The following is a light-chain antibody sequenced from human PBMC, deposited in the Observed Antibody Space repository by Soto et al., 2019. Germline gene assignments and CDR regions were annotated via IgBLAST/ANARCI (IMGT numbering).Light chain of an antibody. CDR3: QQYYNWPRT. V-gene: IGKV3-15*01. J-gene: IGKJ1*01. CDR2: GAS. Sequence: EIVMTQSPATLSVSPGERATLSCRASQSVSTNLAWYKQEPGQAPRLLIYGASTRAAGIPARFRGSGSGTEFTLTISSLQSEAFALYYCQQYYNWPRTFGPGTKVEIE. CDR1: QSVSTN.